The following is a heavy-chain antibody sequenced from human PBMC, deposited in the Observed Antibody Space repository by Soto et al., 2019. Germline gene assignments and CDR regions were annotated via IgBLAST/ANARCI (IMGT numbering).Heavy chain of an antibody. CDR2: IVVGSGNT. J-gene: IGHJ6*02. CDR1: GFTFSRSA. Sequence: SVKVSCKASGFTFSRSAVQWVRQASGQRLEWIGWIVVGSGNTIYAQRFQQRLTITRDMSTSTAYMELSSLRSEDMAVYYCAAVETPPGYYYGMDVWGQGTTVT. D-gene: IGHD2-15*01. CDR3: AAVETPPGYYYGMDV. V-gene: IGHV1-58*01.